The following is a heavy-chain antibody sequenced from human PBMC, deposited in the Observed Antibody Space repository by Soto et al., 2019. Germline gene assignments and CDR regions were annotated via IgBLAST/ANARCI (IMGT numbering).Heavy chain of an antibody. Sequence: GGSLRLSCAASGFTFSNYPMHWVRQAPGKGLEYVSVISNNGGSTDYANSVKGRFAISRDNSKNTLYLHVGSLRAEDMAVYYCARIMTAAGSDYWGQGTLVTVSS. CDR3: ARIMTAAGSDY. D-gene: IGHD6-13*01. CDR1: GFTFSNYP. J-gene: IGHJ4*02. V-gene: IGHV3-64*01. CDR2: ISNNGGST.